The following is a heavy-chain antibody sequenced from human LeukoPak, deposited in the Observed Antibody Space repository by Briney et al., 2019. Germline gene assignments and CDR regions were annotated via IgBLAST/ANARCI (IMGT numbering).Heavy chain of an antibody. CDR2: INTDGSST. Sequence: GGSLRLSCAASGFTFDEYAMHWVRQAPGKGLVWVSRINTDGSSTSYADSVKGRFTISRDNAKNTLYLQMNSLRAEDTAVYYCARGHIVVGYYYYMDVWGKGTTVTVSS. D-gene: IGHD2-15*01. J-gene: IGHJ6*03. CDR3: ARGHIVVGYYYYMDV. V-gene: IGHV3-74*01. CDR1: GFTFDEYA.